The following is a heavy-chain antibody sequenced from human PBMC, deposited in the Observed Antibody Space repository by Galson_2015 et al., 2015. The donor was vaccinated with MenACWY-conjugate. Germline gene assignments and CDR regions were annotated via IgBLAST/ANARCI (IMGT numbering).Heavy chain of an antibody. D-gene: IGHD3-10*01. CDR1: GGSVDTFY. Sequence: SETLSLTCTISGGSVDTFYWNWIRQSPGKGLEWIGYIYHTGDTNYNPSLHSRVTISIDTSNNQFSLDLRSVTAADTALYYCTRTVRGMAIANYWGQGILVTVSS. V-gene: IGHV4-59*02. CDR3: TRTVRGMAIANY. CDR2: IYHTGDT. J-gene: IGHJ4*02.